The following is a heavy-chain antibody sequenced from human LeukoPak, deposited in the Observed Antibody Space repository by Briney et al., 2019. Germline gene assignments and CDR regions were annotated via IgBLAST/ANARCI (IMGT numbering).Heavy chain of an antibody. D-gene: IGHD2-2*01. V-gene: IGHV5-51*01. CDR2: IYPGDSDT. CDR3: ARRPSYAPFDY. J-gene: IGHJ4*02. Sequence: GESLKISCKASGYRFISYWIGWVRQMPGKGLEWMGIIYPGDSDTRYSPSFQGQVTISADKSISTAYLQWSSLKASDTAMYYCARRPSYAPFDYWGQGTLVTVSS. CDR1: GYRFISYW.